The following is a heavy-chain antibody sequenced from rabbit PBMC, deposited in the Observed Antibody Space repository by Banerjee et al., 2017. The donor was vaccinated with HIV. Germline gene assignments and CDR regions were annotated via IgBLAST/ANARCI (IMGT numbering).Heavy chain of an antibody. V-gene: IGHV1S45*01. CDR3: ARDLAGVIGWNFNL. CDR2: IYAGSSGST. Sequence: QEQLEESGGDLVKPEGSLTLTCTASGFSFSSGYYMCWVRQAPGKGLEWIACIYAGSSGSTYYASWAKGPFTISKTSSTTVTLQMTSLTAADTATYFCARDLAGVIGWNFNLWGQGTLVTVS. D-gene: IGHD4-1*01. CDR1: GFSFSSGYY. J-gene: IGHJ4*01.